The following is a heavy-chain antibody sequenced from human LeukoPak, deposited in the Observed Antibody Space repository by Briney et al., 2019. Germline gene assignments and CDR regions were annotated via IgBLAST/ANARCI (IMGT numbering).Heavy chain of an antibody. CDR1: GFTFSSCS. CDR3: ASNLYAPGSKDY. V-gene: IGHV3-48*01. Sequence: GGSLRLSCAASGFTFSSCSMNWVRQAPGKGLEWVSYISSSSSTIYYADSVEGRFTISRDNAKNSLYLQMNSLRAEDTAVYYCASNLYAPGSKDYWGQGTLVTVSS. CDR2: ISSSSSTI. J-gene: IGHJ4*02. D-gene: IGHD3-10*01.